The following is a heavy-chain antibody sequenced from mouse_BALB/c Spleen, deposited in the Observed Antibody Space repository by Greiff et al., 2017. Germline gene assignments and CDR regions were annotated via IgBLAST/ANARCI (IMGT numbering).Heavy chain of an antibody. J-gene: IGHJ4*01. CDR3: ARYGNYAMDY. CDR1: SYTFTDYA. Sequence: VQLVESGPELVRPGVSVKISCKGSSYTFTDYAMHWVKQSHAKSLEWIGVISTYYGNTNYNQKFKGKATMTVDKSSSTAYMELARLTSEDSAVYYCARYGNYAMDYWGQGTSVTVSS. CDR2: ISTYYGNT. V-gene: IGHV1-67*01. D-gene: IGHD2-1*01.